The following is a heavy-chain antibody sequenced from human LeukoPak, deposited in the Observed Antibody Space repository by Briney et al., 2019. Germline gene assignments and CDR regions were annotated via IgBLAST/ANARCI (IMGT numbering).Heavy chain of an antibody. CDR2: INPHSGGT. V-gene: IGHV1-2*02. Sequence: GASVKVSCKASRYTFTDYFMHRVRQAPGQGLEWMGWINPHSGGTKYAQSFQGRVTMTRDTSISTAYMELSRLRSDDTAVYYCARGSPIATEDYWGQGTLVTVSS. CDR3: ARGSPIATEDY. CDR1: RYTFTDYF. J-gene: IGHJ4*02. D-gene: IGHD1-1*01.